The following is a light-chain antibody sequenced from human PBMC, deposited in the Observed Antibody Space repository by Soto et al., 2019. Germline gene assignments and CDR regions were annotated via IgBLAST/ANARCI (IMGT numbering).Light chain of an antibody. Sequence: DIVLTQSPATLSVSPGYRATLSCRASQSVSSNLAWYQLKPGQAPRLLIYGASSRATGIPDRFSGSGSGTDFTLTISRLEPEDFAVYYCQQYGSSPWTFGQGTKVDIK. CDR3: QQYGSSPWT. CDR2: GAS. V-gene: IGKV3-20*01. J-gene: IGKJ1*01. CDR1: QSVSSN.